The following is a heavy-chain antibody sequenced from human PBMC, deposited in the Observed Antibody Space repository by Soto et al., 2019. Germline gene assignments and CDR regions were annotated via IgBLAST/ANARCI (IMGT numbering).Heavy chain of an antibody. J-gene: IGHJ6*02. CDR3: ARDGHGMDV. CDR1: GGSVSTGSYD. CDR2: XFXTXSX. V-gene: IGHV4-61*01. Sequence: PSETLSLTCTVSGGSVSTGSYDWSWIRQPPGXGLEXXXKXFXTXSXXXXPSLRDRVTMSVDTSKDQLSLTLTSVTAADTAVYYCARDGHGMDVWGQGTTVTVSS.